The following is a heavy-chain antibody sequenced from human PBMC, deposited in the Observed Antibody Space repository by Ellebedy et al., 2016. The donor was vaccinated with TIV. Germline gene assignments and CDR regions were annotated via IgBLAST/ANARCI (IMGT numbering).Heavy chain of an antibody. V-gene: IGHV3-23*01. CDR2: ISGSGGST. Sequence: PGGSLRLSCAASGFTFSSFAMSWVRQAPGKGLEWVSSISGSGGSTDYADSAKGRFAISRDKSKNTLYLQMNSLRAEDTAVYYCAKGTGASWQDYAMDVWGQGTTVTVSS. CDR1: GFTFSSFA. J-gene: IGHJ6*02. CDR3: AKGTGASWQDYAMDV. D-gene: IGHD2-2*01.